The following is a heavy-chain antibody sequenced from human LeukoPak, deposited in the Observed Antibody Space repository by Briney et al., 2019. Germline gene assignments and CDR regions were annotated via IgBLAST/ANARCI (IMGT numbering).Heavy chain of an antibody. CDR1: GFTFNNYI. V-gene: IGHV3-48*02. CDR3: ARAVLGYSWVYDY. J-gene: IGHJ4*02. CDR2: ISSGSGTM. Sequence: GGSLRLSCAASGFTFNNYIMTWDRQAPGRGLEWVSYISSGSGTMYYADSVKGRFTISRDNAKKSLYLQMNSLRDEDTAVYYCARAVLGYSWVYDYWGQGTLVTVSS. D-gene: IGHD5-18*01.